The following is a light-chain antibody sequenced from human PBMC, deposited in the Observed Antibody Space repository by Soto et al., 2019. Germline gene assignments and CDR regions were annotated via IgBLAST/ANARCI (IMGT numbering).Light chain of an antibody. J-gene: IGLJ7*01. CDR1: SGHSSYI. V-gene: IGLV4-60*03. CDR2: LEGSGSY. Sequence: QSVLTQSSSASASLGSSVKLTCTLSSGHSSYIIAWHQQQPGKAPRYLMKLEGSGSYNKGSGVPDRFSGSSSGADRYLTIPNLQSEDEADYYCETWDSNTAVFGGGTQLTVL. CDR3: ETWDSNTAV.